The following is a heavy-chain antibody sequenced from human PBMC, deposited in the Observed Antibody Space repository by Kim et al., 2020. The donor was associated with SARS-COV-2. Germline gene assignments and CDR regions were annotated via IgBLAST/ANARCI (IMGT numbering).Heavy chain of an antibody. CDR3: ARTSHDYSRNYYGMDV. J-gene: IGHJ6*02. CDR2: IYTSGST. CDR1: GGSISSYY. V-gene: IGHV4-4*07. Sequence: SETLSLTCTVSGGSISSYYWSWIWQPAGKGLEWIGRIYTSGSTNYNPSLKSRVTMSVDTSKNQFSLKLSSVTAADTAVYYCARTSHDYSRNYYGMDVWGQGTTVTVSS. D-gene: IGHD4-4*01.